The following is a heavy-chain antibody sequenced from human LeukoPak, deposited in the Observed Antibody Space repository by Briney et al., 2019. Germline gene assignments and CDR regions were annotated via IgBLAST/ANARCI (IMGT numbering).Heavy chain of an antibody. CDR3: AKDGGLWVSAHWGDS. D-gene: IGHD7-27*01. V-gene: IGHV3-33*06. Sequence: GGSLRLSCAASGFTFSSYGMHWVRQAPGKGLEWVAVIWYDGSNKYYADSVKGRFTISRDNSKNTLFLQMNSLRAEDTAVYYCAKDGGLWVSAHWGDSWGRGTLVTVSS. CDR1: GFTFSSYG. CDR2: IWYDGSNK. J-gene: IGHJ4*02.